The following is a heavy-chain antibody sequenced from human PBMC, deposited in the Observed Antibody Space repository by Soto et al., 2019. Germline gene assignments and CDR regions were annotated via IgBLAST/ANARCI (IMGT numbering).Heavy chain of an antibody. CDR2: IVPIRRTA. CDR1: GGTFSSYR. V-gene: IGHV1-69*13. J-gene: IGHJ4*02. CDR3: VRDSGAKLSSS. D-gene: IGHD6-13*01. Sequence: GASVKVSFKASGGTFSSYRINWLRQAPGQGLEWVGGIVPIRRTADYAQTFQGRVSITADESARTSYMELRSLRSQDTAVYYCVRDSGAKLSSSWGQETLVTVSS.